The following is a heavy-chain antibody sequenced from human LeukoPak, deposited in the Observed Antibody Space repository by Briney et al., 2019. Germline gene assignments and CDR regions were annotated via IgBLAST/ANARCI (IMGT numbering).Heavy chain of an antibody. Sequence: SETLSLTCTVSGGSISSYYWSWIRQPPGKGLEWIGYIYTSGSTNYNPSLKSRVTISVDTSKNQFSLKLSSVTAADTAVYYGARSASSSGYDLWEYWGQGTLVMVS. CDR2: IYTSGST. J-gene: IGHJ4*02. CDR3: ARSASSSGYDLWEY. V-gene: IGHV4-4*09. D-gene: IGHD3-22*01. CDR1: GGSISSYY.